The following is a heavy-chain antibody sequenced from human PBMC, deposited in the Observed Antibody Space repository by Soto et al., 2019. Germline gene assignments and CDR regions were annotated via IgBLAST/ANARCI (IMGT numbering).Heavy chain of an antibody. CDR1: GFTFSSYG. D-gene: IGHD2-15*01. CDR2: IWYDGSNK. CDR3: ARDPERYCSGGSCDIGSY. J-gene: IGHJ4*02. Sequence: QVQLVESGGGVVQPGRSLRLSCAASGFTFSSYGMHWARQAPGKGLEWVAVIWYDGSNKYYADSVKGRFTISRDNSKNTLYLQMNSLRAEDTAVYYCARDPERYCSGGSCDIGSYWGQGTLVTVSS. V-gene: IGHV3-33*01.